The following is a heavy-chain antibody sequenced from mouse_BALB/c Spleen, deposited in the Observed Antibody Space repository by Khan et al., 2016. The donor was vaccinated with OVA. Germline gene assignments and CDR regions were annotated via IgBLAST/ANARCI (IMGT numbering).Heavy chain of an antibody. V-gene: IGHV1-9*01. CDR3: ARWYYVSSTSWFGY. J-gene: IGHJ3*01. CDR1: GYTFSSYW. D-gene: IGHD1-1*01. CDR2: IFPGSGNN. Sequence: VQLQQSGAELMKPGASVKISCKASGYTFSSYWIEWVKQRPGHGLEWIGEIFPGSGNNNFNEKFRGKATFAADTSSNTAYMQLSSLTSEDSAVYYCARWYYVSSTSWFGYWGQGTLVTVSA.